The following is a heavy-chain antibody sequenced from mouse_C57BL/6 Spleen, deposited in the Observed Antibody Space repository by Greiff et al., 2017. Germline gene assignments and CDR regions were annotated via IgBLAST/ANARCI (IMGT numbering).Heavy chain of an antibody. D-gene: IGHD1-1*01. CDR2: IDPSDSYT. CDR3: AKGDITTAAY. J-gene: IGHJ3*01. V-gene: IGHV1-50*01. CDR1: GYTFTSYW. Sequence: QVQLQQPGAELVKPGASVKLSCKASGYTFTSYWMQWVKQRPGQGLEWIGEIDPSDSYTNYNQKFKGKATLTVDTSSSTAYMQLSSLTSEDSAFYSGAKGDITTAAYWGEGTLGTVSA.